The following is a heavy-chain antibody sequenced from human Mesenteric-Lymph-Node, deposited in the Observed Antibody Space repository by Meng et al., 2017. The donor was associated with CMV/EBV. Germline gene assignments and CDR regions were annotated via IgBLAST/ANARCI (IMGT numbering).Heavy chain of an antibody. CDR2: IPFDGNNE. V-gene: IGHV3-30*03. J-gene: IGHJ4*02. Sequence: GESLKISCAASGFTFSNSDMNWVRQAPGKGLEWVAVIPFDGNNEHYADSVKGRFTISRDNSKNTLYLQVNSLRLEDTGVYYCARGTGSGSWLIDSWGQGTLVTVSS. CDR3: ARGTGSGSWLIDS. CDR1: GFTFSNSD. D-gene: IGHD6-13*01.